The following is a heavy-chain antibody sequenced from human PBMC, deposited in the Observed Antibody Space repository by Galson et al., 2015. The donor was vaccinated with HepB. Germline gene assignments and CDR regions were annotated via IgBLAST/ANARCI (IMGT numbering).Heavy chain of an antibody. CDR2: ISSNSSTI. CDR3: ARVMFPHSGIQLWSRLDY. CDR1: GFTFSSYS. D-gene: IGHD5-18*01. Sequence: SLRLSCAASGFTFSSYSMNWVRQAPGKGLEWVSYISSNSSTIYYADSVKGRFTISRDDAKNSLYLQMNSLRAEDTAVYYCARVMFPHSGIQLWSRLDYWGQGTLVTVSS. J-gene: IGHJ4*02. V-gene: IGHV3-48*01.